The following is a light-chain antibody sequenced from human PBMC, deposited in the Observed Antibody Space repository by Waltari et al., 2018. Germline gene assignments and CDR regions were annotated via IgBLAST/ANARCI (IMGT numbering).Light chain of an antibody. CDR3: QQYYSTPRT. J-gene: IGKJ2*01. CDR1: QTVFFSSTNRNY. Sequence: DIVMTQSPDSLAVSLGERATINCKSSQTVFFSSTNRNYLAWYQQKQGQSPKLLIYCESTRESGVPDRFSGSGSGTDFTLTISSLQAEDVAVYYCQQYYSTPRTFGQGTKLEIK. V-gene: IGKV4-1*01. CDR2: CES.